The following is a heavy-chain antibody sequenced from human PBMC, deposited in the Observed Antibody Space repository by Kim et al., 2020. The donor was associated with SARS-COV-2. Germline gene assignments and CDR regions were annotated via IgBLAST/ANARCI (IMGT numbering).Heavy chain of an antibody. CDR3: GRGDDSTGYMDY. D-gene: IGHD3-22*01. CDR2: IWHDGSIE. V-gene: IGHV3-33*01. Sequence: GGSLRLSCAASGFTFKFFGMHWVRQAPGKGLEWVAVIWHDGSIEDYADSVKGRFTISRDNSKSTLYLQMNSLRVEDTAVYFCGRGDDSTGYMDYWGQGTQVTVSS. J-gene: IGHJ4*02. CDR1: GFTFKFFG.